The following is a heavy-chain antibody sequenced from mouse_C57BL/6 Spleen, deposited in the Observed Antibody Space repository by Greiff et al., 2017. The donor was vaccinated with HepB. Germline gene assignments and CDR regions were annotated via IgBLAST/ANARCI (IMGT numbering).Heavy chain of an antibody. CDR1: GYTFTSYW. J-gene: IGHJ4*01. CDR3: ARDYSKGDYYAMDY. D-gene: IGHD2-5*01. V-gene: IGHV1-64*01. Sequence: QVHVKQPGAELVKPGASVKLSCKASGYTFTSYWMHWVKQRPGQGLEWIGMIHPNSGSTNYNEKFKSKATLTVDKSSSTAYMQLSSLTSEDSAVYYCARDYSKGDYYAMDYWGQGTSVTVSS. CDR2: IHPNSGST.